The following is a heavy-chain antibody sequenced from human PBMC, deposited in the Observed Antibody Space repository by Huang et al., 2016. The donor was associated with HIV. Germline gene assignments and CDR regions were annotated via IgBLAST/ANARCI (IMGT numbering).Heavy chain of an antibody. J-gene: IGHJ6*02. CDR1: GYRFRSNW. CDR2: IYPCDSDT. CDR3: ARLIGSPSFYYGLDV. D-gene: IGHD3-10*01. V-gene: IGHV5-51*01. Sequence: EVKLVQSGAEVKKPGESLKISCKGSGYRFRSNWIGWVRQMPGKGLEWMGIIYPCDSDTRYSPSFQGQVTISADKSINTAYLQWSSLKASDTAMYYCARLIGSPSFYYGLDVWGQGTTVTVSS.